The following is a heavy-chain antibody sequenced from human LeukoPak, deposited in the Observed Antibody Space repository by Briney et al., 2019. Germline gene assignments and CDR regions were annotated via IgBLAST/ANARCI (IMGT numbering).Heavy chain of an antibody. J-gene: IGHJ4*02. Sequence: PGRSLRLSCAASGFTFSSYGMHWVRQAPGKGLEWVAVISYDGSNKYYADSVKGRFTISRDNSKNTLYLQMNSLRAEDTAVYYCARVKGVWYFGYWGQGTLVTVSS. CDR3: ARVKGVWYFGY. V-gene: IGHV3-30*04. CDR1: GFTFSSYG. CDR2: ISYDGSNK. D-gene: IGHD3-10*01.